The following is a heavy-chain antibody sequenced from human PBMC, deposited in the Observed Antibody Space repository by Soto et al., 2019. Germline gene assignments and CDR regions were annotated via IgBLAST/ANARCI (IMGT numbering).Heavy chain of an antibody. D-gene: IGHD3-3*01. V-gene: IGHV1-24*01. CDR1: GYTLTELS. CDR3: ATSFWRGQSPKNCSHP. CDR2: FDPEDGET. Sequence: GASVKVSCKVSGYTLTELSMHWVRQAPGKGLEWMGGFDPEDGETIYAQKFQGRVTMTEDTSTDTAYMELSSLRSEDTAVYYCATSFWRGQSPKNCSHPCGTAPLLTL. J-gene: IGHJ5*02.